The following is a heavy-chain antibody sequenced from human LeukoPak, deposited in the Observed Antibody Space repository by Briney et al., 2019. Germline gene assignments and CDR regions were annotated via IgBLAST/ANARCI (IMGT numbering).Heavy chain of an antibody. CDR3: ARASGSYWWFDS. V-gene: IGHV1-2*02. Sequence: ASVKVFCKASGYTFTGYYLHWVRQAPGQGLEWMGCVNPNSGDTNYAQKFQGSVTMTRDTSISTVYMELSRLRSDDTAVYYCARASGSYWWFDSWGQGTLVTVSS. J-gene: IGHJ5*01. CDR1: GYTFTGYY. CDR2: VNPNSGDT. D-gene: IGHD1-26*01.